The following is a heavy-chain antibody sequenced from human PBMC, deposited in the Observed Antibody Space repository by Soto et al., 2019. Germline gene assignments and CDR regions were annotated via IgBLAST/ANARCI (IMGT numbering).Heavy chain of an antibody. CDR1: GYKFTTFG. CDR2: TDPKKGNT. CDR3: AREYCDTSRCFLPDY. J-gene: IGHJ4*02. Sequence: QVQLVQSGAEVREPGASVKVSCKASGYKFTTFGISWVRQAPGQGLKWMGWTDPKKGNTKDAQKFQGRVTMTTDTSTSTAYMELRSLRSDDTAVYFCAREYCDTSRCFLPDYWGQGALVTVSS. D-gene: IGHD3-16*01. V-gene: IGHV1-18*01.